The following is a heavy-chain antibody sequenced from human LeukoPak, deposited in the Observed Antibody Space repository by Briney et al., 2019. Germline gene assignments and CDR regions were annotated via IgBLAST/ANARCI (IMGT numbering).Heavy chain of an antibody. CDR3: ARDEDTSALSEY. CDR1: GFSFSSNT. Sequence: GGSLRLSCAGSGFSFSSNTMNWVRQAPGRGLEWVSAISNNGGRTDYADSVKGRFTISRDNSKSTLYLHMDSLRAEDKAVYYCARDEDTSALSEYWGQGTLVTVSS. J-gene: IGHJ4*02. V-gene: IGHV3-23*01. D-gene: IGHD2/OR15-2a*01. CDR2: ISNNGGRT.